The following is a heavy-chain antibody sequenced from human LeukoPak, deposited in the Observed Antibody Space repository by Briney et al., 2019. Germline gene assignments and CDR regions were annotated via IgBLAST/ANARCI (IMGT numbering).Heavy chain of an antibody. CDR1: GGSISSGSYY. CDR3: ARGPESSSWAEAGYFDL. V-gene: IGHV4-61*02. J-gene: IGHJ2*01. Sequence: SETLSLTCTVSGGSISSGSYYWSWIRQPAGKGLEWIGRIYTSGSTNYNPSLKSRVTISVDTSKNQFSLKLSSVTAADTAVYYCARGPESSSWAEAGYFDLWGRGTLVTVSS. D-gene: IGHD6-13*01. CDR2: IYTSGST.